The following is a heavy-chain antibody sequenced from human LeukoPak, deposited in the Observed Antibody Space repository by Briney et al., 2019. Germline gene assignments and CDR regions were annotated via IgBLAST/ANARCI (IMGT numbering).Heavy chain of an antibody. Sequence: PGGSLRLSCAASGFTFSSYSMNWVRQAPGKGLEWVSSISSSSSYIYYADSVKGRFTISRDNAKNSLYLQMNSLRAEDTAVYYCARDVDQRSRRDGHRRDYWGQGTLVTVSS. CDR1: GFTFSSYS. D-gene: IGHD5-24*01. CDR3: ARDVDQRSRRDGHRRDY. V-gene: IGHV3-21*01. J-gene: IGHJ4*02. CDR2: ISSSSSYI.